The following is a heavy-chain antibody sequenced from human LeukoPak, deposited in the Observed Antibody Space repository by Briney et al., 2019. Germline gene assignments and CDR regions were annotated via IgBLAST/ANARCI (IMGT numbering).Heavy chain of an antibody. CDR1: GFTFSSYD. J-gene: IGHJ4*02. V-gene: IGHV3-13*01. D-gene: IGHD6-13*01. CDR2: IGTAGDT. Sequence: PGGSLRPSCAASGFTFSSYDMHWVRQATGKGLEWVSAIGTAGDTYYPGSVKGRLTISRENAKNSLYLQMNSLRAGDTAVYYCAREAAGHFDYWGQGTLVTVSS. CDR3: AREAAGHFDY.